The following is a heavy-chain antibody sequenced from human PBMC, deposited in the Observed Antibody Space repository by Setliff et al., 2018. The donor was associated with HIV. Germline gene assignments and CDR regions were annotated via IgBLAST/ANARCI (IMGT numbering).Heavy chain of an antibody. CDR1: GGSISSGGYY. Sequence: PSETLSLTCTVSGGSISSGGYYWSWIRQHPGKGLEWIGYISSSGRTDYNPSLKSRVTISVDTSKNQFSLKLSSVSAADTAVYFCSRLTRTSSNSYRGRFDPWGQGTLVTVPQ. V-gene: IGHV4-31*03. CDR3: SRLTRTSSNSYRGRFDP. CDR2: ISSSGRT. D-gene: IGHD6-13*01. J-gene: IGHJ5*02.